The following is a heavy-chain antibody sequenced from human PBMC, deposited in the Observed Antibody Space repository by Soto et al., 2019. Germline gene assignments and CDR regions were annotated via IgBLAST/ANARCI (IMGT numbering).Heavy chain of an antibody. CDR2: IIPIFGTA. J-gene: IGHJ4*02. V-gene: IGHV1-69*06. D-gene: IGHD1-26*01. CDR3: AREDDVRWELRDAGLDY. CDR1: GGTFSSYA. Sequence: QVQLVQSGAEVKKPGSSVKVSCKASGGTFSSYAISWVRQAPGQGLEWMGGIIPIFGTANYAQKFQGRVTIAADKSTSTAYMELSSLRSEDTAVYYCAREDDVRWELRDAGLDYWGQGTLVTVSS.